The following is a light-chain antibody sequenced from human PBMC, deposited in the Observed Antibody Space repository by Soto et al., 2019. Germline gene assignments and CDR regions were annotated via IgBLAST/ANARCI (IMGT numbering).Light chain of an antibody. CDR2: DAS. Sequence: EIVMTQSPGTLSLSPGERATLSCRASRSVSSYLAWYQQKPGQAPRLLIYDASNRATGIPARFSGSGSGTDFTLTISSLEPEDFAVYYCQQRSNWPPEITFGQGTRLEI. CDR3: QQRSNWPPEIT. V-gene: IGKV3-11*01. CDR1: RSVSSY. J-gene: IGKJ5*01.